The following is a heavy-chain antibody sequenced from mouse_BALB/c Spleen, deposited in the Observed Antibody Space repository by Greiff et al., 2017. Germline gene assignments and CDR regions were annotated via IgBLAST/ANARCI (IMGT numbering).Heavy chain of an antibody. CDR2: ISSGGSYT. V-gene: IGHV5-6*02. CDR3: ARSSVAWFAY. J-gene: IGHJ3*01. CDR1: GFTFSSYG. Sequence: DVMLVESGGDLVKPGGSLKLSCAASGFTFSSYGMSWVRQTPDKRLEWVATISSGGSYTYYPDSVKGRFTISRDNAKNTLYLQMSSLKSEDTAMYYCARSSVAWFAYWGQGTLVTVSA.